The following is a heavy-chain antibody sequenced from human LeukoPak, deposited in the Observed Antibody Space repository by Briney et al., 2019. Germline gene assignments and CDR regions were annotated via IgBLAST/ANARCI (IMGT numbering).Heavy chain of an antibody. CDR3: ARGNYDISGYYYAVVEDWFDP. Sequence: ASVKVSCKASGYTFTGYYMHWVRQAPGQGLEWMGWINPNSGGTNYAQKFQGRVTMTRDTSISTAYMELSRLRSDDTAVYYCARGNYDISGYYYAVVEDWFDPWGQGTLVTVSS. CDR1: GYTFTGYY. D-gene: IGHD3-22*01. V-gene: IGHV1-2*02. J-gene: IGHJ5*02. CDR2: INPNSGGT.